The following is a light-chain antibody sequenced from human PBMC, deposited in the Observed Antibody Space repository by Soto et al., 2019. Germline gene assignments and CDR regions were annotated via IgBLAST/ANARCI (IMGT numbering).Light chain of an antibody. Sequence: GENATINCKSSQSVLYSSNNKNYLAWYQQKPRQPPKLLSYSASTRESGAPDRFSGSGSGTDFTLTISSLQAEDVAVYYCQQYYNTPLTFGGGSKVDIK. CDR2: SAS. CDR1: QSVLYSSNNKNY. V-gene: IGKV4-1*01. J-gene: IGKJ4*01. CDR3: QQYYNTPLT.